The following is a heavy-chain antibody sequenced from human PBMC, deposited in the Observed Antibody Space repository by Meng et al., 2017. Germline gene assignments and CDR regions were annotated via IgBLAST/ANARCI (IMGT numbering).Heavy chain of an antibody. CDR2: IYSGGST. J-gene: IGHJ4*02. D-gene: IGHD6-13*01. CDR3: AREGLSGSSLSFDY. CDR1: GFTVSSNY. V-gene: IGHV3-66*02. Sequence: GQWVGLGGGLVPPGGYLGPSFAAVGFTVSSNYISWVRQAPGKGLEWVSVIYSGGSTYYADSVKGRFTISRDNSKNTLYLQMNSLRAEDTAVYYCAREGLSGSSLSFDYWGQGTLVTVSS.